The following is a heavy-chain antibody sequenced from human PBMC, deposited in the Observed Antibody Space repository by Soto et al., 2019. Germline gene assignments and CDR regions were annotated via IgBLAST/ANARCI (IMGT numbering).Heavy chain of an antibody. Sequence: GESLKISCKASGYTFTSYWITWVRQMPGKGLEWMGTIDPSDSYTNYSPSFQGHVTISADKSISTAFVQWCSLKASDTTMYYCARSSASGLDDWGRGTLVTVSS. J-gene: IGHJ4*02. CDR3: ARSSASGLDD. CDR1: GYTFTSYW. D-gene: IGHD3-10*01. CDR2: IDPSDSYT. V-gene: IGHV5-10-1*01.